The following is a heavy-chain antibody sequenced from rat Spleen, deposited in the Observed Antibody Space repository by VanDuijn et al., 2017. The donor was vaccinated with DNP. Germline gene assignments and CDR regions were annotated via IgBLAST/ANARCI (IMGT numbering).Heavy chain of an antibody. CDR1: DFTFTNYD. Sequence: EVQLVASGGGLVQPGRSLKLSCAASDFTFTNYDMAWVRQAPTKGLEWVASINTIGGSTYYRDSVKGRFTVSRDNAKSTLYLQMDSLRSEDTATYYCARRGTTLFDYWGQGVMVTVSS. CDR2: INTIGGST. J-gene: IGHJ2*01. V-gene: IGHV5-25*01. CDR3: ARRGTTLFDY. D-gene: IGHD1-5*01.